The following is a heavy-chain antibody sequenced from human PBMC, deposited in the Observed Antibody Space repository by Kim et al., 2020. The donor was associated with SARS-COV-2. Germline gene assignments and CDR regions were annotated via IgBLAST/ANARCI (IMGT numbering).Heavy chain of an antibody. V-gene: IGHV1-69*01. D-gene: IGHD3-16*01. Sequence: YAQKFQGRVTITADESTSTAYMELSSLRSEDTAVYYCARDPFMGGWFDPWGQGTLVTVSS. J-gene: IGHJ5*02. CDR3: ARDPFMGGWFDP.